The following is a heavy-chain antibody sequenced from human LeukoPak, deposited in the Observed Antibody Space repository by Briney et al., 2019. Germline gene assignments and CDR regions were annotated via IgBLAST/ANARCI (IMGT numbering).Heavy chain of an antibody. V-gene: IGHV1-18*01. CDR3: ARDGDYYDRRFDP. Sequence: ASVKVPCKASGYTFTSYGVSWVRQAPGQGLEWMGWISAYNGNTNYAQRVQGRVTMTTDTSTNTAYMELRSLRSDDTAVYYCARDGDYYDRRFDPWGQGTLVTVSS. D-gene: IGHD3-22*01. CDR1: GYTFTSYG. CDR2: ISAYNGNT. J-gene: IGHJ5*02.